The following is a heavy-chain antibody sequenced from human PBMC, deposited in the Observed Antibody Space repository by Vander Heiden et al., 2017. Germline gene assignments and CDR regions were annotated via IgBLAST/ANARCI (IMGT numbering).Heavy chain of an antibody. V-gene: IGHV1-46*01. D-gene: IGHD3-3*01. CDR1: GYTFTSYY. CDR3: ARDGKEGVRFLEWLPTNWFDP. CDR2: INPSGGST. Sequence: QVQLVQSGAEVKKPGASVKVSCKASGYTFTSYYMHWVRQAPGQGLEWMGIINPSGGSTSYAQKFQGRVTMTRDTSTSTVYMELSSLRSEDTAVYYCARDGKEGVRFLEWLPTNWFDPWGQGTLVTVSS. J-gene: IGHJ5*02.